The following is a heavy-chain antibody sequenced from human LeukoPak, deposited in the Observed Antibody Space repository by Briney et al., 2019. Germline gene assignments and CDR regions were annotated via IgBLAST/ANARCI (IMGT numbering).Heavy chain of an antibody. CDR2: INHSGST. Sequence: SETLSLTCAVYGGSFSGYYWSWIRQPPGKGLEWIGEINHSGSTNYNPSLKSRVTISVDTSKNQFSLKLSSVTAADTAVYYCAREVDGSGPVPFDYWGQGTLVTVSS. V-gene: IGHV4-34*01. J-gene: IGHJ4*02. CDR1: GGSFSGYY. D-gene: IGHD3-10*01. CDR3: AREVDGSGPVPFDY.